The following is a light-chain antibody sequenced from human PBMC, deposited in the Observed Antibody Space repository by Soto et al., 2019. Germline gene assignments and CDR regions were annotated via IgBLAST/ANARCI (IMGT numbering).Light chain of an antibody. CDR3: SSYTNINTRACV. CDR1: SGDIGSYNR. CDR2: EVT. V-gene: IGLV2-14*01. J-gene: IGLJ1*01. Sequence: QSVLTQPASVSGSPGQSITISCTGTSGDIGSYNRVSWYQQHPGKAPKLIIYEVTGRPSGVSNRFSGSKSGNTASLTISGLQAEEEAEYYCSSYTNINTRACVFGTGTKVTVL.